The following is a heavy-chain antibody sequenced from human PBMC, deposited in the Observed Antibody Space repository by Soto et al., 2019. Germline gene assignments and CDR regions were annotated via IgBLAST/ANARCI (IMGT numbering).Heavy chain of an antibody. D-gene: IGHD3-10*01. J-gene: IGHJ6*02. CDR3: ARGNPVGELLSRYGMAV. CDR2: IIPIFGTA. CDR1: GGTFSSYA. V-gene: IGHV1-69*01. Sequence: QVQLVQSGAEVKKPWSSVKVSCKASGGTFSSYAISWVRQAPGQGLEWMGGIIPIFGTANYAQKFQGRVTITADESTSTAYMDLSSLRSEDTAGYYGARGNPVGELLSRYGMAVWGQGTTVAVSS.